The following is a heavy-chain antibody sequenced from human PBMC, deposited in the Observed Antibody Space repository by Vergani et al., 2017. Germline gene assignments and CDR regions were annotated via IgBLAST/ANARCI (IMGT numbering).Heavy chain of an antibody. CDR1: GGSISSSSYY. CDR2: IYYSGST. D-gene: IGHD3-22*01. J-gene: IGHJ4*02. V-gene: IGHV4-39*01. Sequence: QLQLQESGPGLVKPSETLSLTCTVSGGSISSSSYYWGWIRQPPGKGLEWIGSIYYSGSTYYNPSLKSRVTISVDTSKNQFSLKLSTVTAADTAVYYCARGNYYDSSCARVYWGQGTLVTVSS. CDR3: ARGNYYDSSCARVY.